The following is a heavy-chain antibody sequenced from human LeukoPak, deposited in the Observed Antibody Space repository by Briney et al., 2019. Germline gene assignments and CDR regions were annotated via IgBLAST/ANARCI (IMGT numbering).Heavy chain of an antibody. V-gene: IGHV4-28*06. Sequence: SETLSLTCAVSGYSISSSHWWGWIRQPPVKGLEWIGYIYYSGSTNYNPSLKSRVSMSVDTSKNQFSLKLSSVTALDTAVYYCARTRFDAFDIWGRGTRVTVSS. J-gene: IGHJ3*02. CDR3: ARTRFDAFDI. D-gene: IGHD3-10*01. CDR1: GYSISSSHW. CDR2: IYYSGST.